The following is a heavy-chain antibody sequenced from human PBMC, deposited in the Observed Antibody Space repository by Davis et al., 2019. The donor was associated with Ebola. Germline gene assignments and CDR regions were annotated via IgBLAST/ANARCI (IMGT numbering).Heavy chain of an antibody. CDR3: TGHVPGDFWYFDL. J-gene: IGHJ2*01. CDR2: IYRDGRM. Sequence: GGSLRLSCAASGFSVSDKYMSWVRQAPGKGLEWVSVIYRDGRMYHADSVKDRFTISRDNSKNTVYLQISSLGAEDTAMYHCTGHVPGDFWYFDLWGRGTLVTVSS. CDR1: GFSVSDKY. D-gene: IGHD4-17*01. V-gene: IGHV3-66*04.